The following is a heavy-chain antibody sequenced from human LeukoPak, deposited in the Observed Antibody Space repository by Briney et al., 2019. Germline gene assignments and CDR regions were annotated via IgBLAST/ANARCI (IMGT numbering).Heavy chain of an antibody. J-gene: IGHJ4*02. V-gene: IGHV4-39*07. CDR2: IYYSGST. D-gene: IGHD5-18*01. CDR3: AREVLDTAMVY. Sequence: SETLSLTCTVSGGSISSSSYYWGWIRQPPGKGLEWIGSIYYSGSTYYNPSLKSRVTISVDTSKNQFSLKLSSVTAADTAVYYCAREVLDTAMVYWGQGTLVTVSS. CDR1: GGSISSSSYY.